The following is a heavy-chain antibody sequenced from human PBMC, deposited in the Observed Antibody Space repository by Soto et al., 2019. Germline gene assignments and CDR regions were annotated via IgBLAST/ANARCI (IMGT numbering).Heavy chain of an antibody. J-gene: IGHJ3*02. D-gene: IGHD3-16*01. Sequence: PSETLSLTCTVSGGSISSSSYYWGWIRQPPGKGLEWIGSIYYSGSTYYNPSLKSRVTISVDTSKNQFSLKLSSVTAADTAVYYCARSSLGVDAFHIWGPGTMVTVSS. CDR3: ARSSLGVDAFHI. CDR2: IYYSGST. CDR1: GGSISSSSYY. V-gene: IGHV4-39*01.